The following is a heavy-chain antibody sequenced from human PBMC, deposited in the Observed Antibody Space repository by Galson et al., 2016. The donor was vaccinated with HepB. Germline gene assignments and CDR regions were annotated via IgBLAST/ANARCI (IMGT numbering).Heavy chain of an antibody. Sequence: SVKVSCKASGYTFTNYYFHWVRQAPGQGLEWMGIINPSGGSTSYAQHFQGRLTMTRDTSTSTVYMELSSLRSEDTAVYYCARVATREVQGGVDYWGQGTLVTVSS. J-gene: IGHJ4*02. D-gene: IGHD1-26*01. CDR3: ARVATREVQGGVDY. CDR2: INPSGGST. V-gene: IGHV1-46*01. CDR1: GYTFTNYY.